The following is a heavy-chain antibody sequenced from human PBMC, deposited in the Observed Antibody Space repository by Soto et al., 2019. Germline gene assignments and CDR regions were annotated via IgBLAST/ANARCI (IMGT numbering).Heavy chain of an antibody. CDR3: ASNYGTVYYYYGMDV. V-gene: IGHV4-39*07. D-gene: IGHD3-10*01. CDR1: GGSISSSSYY. J-gene: IGHJ6*02. CDR2: IYYSGST. Sequence: PSETLSLTCTVSGGSISSSSYYWGWIRQPPGKGLEWIGSIYYSGSTYYNPSLKSRVTISVDKSKNQFSLKLSSVTAADTAVYYCASNYGTVYYYYGMDVWGQGTTVTVSS.